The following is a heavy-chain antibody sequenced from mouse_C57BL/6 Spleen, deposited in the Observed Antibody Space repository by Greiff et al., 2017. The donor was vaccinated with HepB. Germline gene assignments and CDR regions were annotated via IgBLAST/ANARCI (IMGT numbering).Heavy chain of an antibody. J-gene: IGHJ3*01. D-gene: IGHD2-4*01. CDR1: GYTFTDYE. CDR3: TRRGYYDYDVGFAY. V-gene: IGHV1-15*01. Sequence: QVQLQQSGAELVRPGASVTLSCKASGYTFTDYEMHWVKQTPVHGLEWIGAIDPETGGTAYNQKFKGKAILTADKSSSTAYMELRSLTSEDSAVFYCTRRGYYDYDVGFAYWGQGTLVTVSA. CDR2: IDPETGGT.